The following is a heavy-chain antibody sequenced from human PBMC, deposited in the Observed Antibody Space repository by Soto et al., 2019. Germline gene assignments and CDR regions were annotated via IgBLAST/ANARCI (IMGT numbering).Heavy chain of an antibody. D-gene: IGHD3-3*01. V-gene: IGHV1-2*02. CDR1: GYPFTGPY. Sequence: VASVKVSCKASGYPFTGPYIYWVRQAPGQGLEWMGWINPSSGGTEFAEKFQGRVTVTRDTSIRTVFLELNSLISVSGRGIFGGLDVWGQGTTVTVSS. J-gene: IGHJ6*02. CDR2: INPSSGGT. CDR3: GLDV.